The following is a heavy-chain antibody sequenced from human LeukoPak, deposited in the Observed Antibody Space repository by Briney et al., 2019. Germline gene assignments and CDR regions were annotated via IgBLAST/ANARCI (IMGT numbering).Heavy chain of an antibody. V-gene: IGHV4-34*01. J-gene: IGHJ6*03. Sequence: SETLSLTCAVYGGSFSGYYWSWIRQPPGKGLEWIGEINHSGSTNYNPSLKSRVTISVDTSKNQLSLKLSSVTAADTAVYYCARVGSSWYYYYYYMDVWGKGTTVTVSS. CDR1: GGSFSGYY. CDR2: INHSGST. D-gene: IGHD6-13*01. CDR3: ARVGSSWYYYYYYMDV.